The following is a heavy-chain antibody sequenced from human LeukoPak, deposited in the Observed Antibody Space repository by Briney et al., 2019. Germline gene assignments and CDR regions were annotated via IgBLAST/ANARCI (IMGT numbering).Heavy chain of an antibody. CDR1: GFTFSSYW. Sequence: GGSLRLSCAASGFTFSSYWMSWVRQAPGKGLEWVANIKQDGSEKYYVDSVKGRFTISRDNAENSLYLQMNSLRAEDTAVYYCARVPYGSGSYYLDYWGQGTLVTVSS. J-gene: IGHJ4*02. CDR3: ARVPYGSGSYYLDY. V-gene: IGHV3-7*01. D-gene: IGHD3-10*01. CDR2: IKQDGSEK.